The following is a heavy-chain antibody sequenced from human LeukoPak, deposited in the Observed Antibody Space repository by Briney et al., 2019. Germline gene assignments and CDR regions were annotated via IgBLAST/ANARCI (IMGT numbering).Heavy chain of an antibody. CDR2: ISGSGGST. CDR1: GFTVSSNY. V-gene: IGHV3-23*01. Sequence: PGGSLRLSCAASGFTVSSNYMSWVRQAPGKGLEWVSAISGSGGSTYYADSVKGRFTISRDNSKNTLYLQMNSLRAEDTAVYYCAKDLDDFWSGYSRLFDYWGQGTLVTVSS. J-gene: IGHJ4*02. CDR3: AKDLDDFWSGYSRLFDY. D-gene: IGHD3-3*01.